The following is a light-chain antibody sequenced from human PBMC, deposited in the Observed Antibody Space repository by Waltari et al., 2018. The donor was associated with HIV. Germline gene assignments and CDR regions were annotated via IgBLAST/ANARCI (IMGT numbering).Light chain of an antibody. V-gene: IGLV1-51*01. Sequence: QSVLTQPPSVSAAPGQKVTISCSGSSSNIGNNYVSWYQQLPGTAPQLLIYDSNKRPSGIPDRFSGSKSVTSATLGITGLQTGDEADYYCGTWDSSLSAYVFGTGTKVTVL. CDR2: DSN. CDR3: GTWDSSLSAYV. CDR1: SSNIGNNY. J-gene: IGLJ1*01.